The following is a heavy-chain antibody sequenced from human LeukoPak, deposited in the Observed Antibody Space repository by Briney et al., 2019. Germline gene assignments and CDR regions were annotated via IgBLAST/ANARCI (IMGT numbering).Heavy chain of an antibody. CDR2: IKQDGSEK. D-gene: IGHD6-19*01. V-gene: IGHV3-7*01. Sequence: GGSLRLSCAASGLTFSNYWMDWVRQAPGKGLEWVANIKQDGSEKNYVDSVKGRFIISRDNAKNSLYLQMNSLRAEDTAVYYCARPHSSGWYLEYFDLWGRGTLVTVSS. CDR1: GLTFSNYW. CDR3: ARPHSSGWYLEYFDL. J-gene: IGHJ2*01.